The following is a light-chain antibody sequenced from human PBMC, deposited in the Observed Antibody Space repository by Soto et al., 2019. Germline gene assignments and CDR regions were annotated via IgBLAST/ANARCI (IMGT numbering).Light chain of an antibody. CDR2: KAS. V-gene: IGKV1-5*03. J-gene: IGKJ1*01. CDR1: QTISSW. CDR3: QHYNSYSEA. Sequence: DIQMTQSPSTLSGSVGDRVTITCRASQTISSWLAWYQQKPGKAPKLLIYKASTLKSGVPSRFSGSGSGTESTLTISSPQPDDFATYYCQHYNSYSEAFGQ.